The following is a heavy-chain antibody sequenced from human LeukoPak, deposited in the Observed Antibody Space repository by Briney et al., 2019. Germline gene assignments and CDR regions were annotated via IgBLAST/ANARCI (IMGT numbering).Heavy chain of an antibody. V-gene: IGHV1-18*04. J-gene: IGHJ6*03. CDR3: ARVPIPWLGRNGVYYYYYMDV. D-gene: IGHD6-19*01. Sequence: ASVKVSCKASGYTFTGYYMHWVRQAPGQGLEWMGWISAYNGNTNYAQKLQGRVTMTTDTSTNTAYMELRSLRSDDTAVYYRARVPIPWLGRNGVYYYYYMDVWGKGTTVTVSS. CDR2: ISAYNGNT. CDR1: GYTFTGYY.